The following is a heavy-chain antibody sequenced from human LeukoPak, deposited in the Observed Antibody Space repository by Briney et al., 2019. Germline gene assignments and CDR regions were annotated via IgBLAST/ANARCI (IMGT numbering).Heavy chain of an antibody. CDR1: GGSISSYY. D-gene: IGHD6-19*01. CDR3: ARDISSGWFFDY. CDR2: IYTSGST. V-gene: IGHV4-4*07. Sequence: SETLSLTCTVSGGSISSYYWSWIRQPAGKGLEWIGRIYTSGSTNYNPSLKSRVTMSVDTSKSQFSLKLSSVTAADTAVYYCARDISSGWFFDYWGQGTLVTVSS. J-gene: IGHJ4*02.